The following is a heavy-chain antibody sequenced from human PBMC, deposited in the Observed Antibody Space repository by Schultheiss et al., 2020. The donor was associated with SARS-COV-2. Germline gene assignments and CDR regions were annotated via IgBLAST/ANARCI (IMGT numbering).Heavy chain of an antibody. CDR1: GFTFSSYA. Sequence: GESLKISCAASGFTFSSYAMSWVRQAPGKGLEWVSYITSSTTTIYYADSVKGRFIISRDNAKNTLYLQMNSLRAEDTAVYYCAKDLFRRYCSSTSCYTGTAYAFDIWGQGTTVTVSS. V-gene: IGHV3-48*01. D-gene: IGHD2-2*02. CDR3: AKDLFRRYCSSTSCYTGTAYAFDI. CDR2: ITSSTTTI. J-gene: IGHJ3*02.